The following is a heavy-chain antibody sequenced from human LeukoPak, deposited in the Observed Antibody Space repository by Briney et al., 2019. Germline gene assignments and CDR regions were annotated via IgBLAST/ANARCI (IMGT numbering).Heavy chain of an antibody. CDR3: ARGNNWSWDEAFDI. CDR1: GFIFSTYW. V-gene: IGHV3-7*01. J-gene: IGHJ3*02. CDR2: IKQDGSEK. D-gene: IGHD1-1*01. Sequence: GGSLRLSCAASGFIFSTYWMNWVRQAPGKGLEWVANIKQDGSEKYYVDSVKGRFTISRDNAKNSLYLQMNSLRAEDTAVHYCARGNNWSWDEAFDIWGQGTMVTVS.